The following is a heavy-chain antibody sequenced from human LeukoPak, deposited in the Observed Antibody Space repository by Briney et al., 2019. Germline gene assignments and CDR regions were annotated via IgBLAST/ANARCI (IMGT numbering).Heavy chain of an antibody. J-gene: IGHJ4*02. CDR2: IYYSGST. CDR1: GGSISSYY. CDR3: ARGVYGAYFDF. V-gene: IGHV4-59*01. Sequence: SETLSLTCTVSGGSISSYYWSWIRQPPGKGLEWIGYIYYSGSTNYNPSLKSRVTISVDTSKNQFSLKLSSVTAADTAVYYCARGVYGAYFDFWGQGTLVTVSS. D-gene: IGHD4-17*01.